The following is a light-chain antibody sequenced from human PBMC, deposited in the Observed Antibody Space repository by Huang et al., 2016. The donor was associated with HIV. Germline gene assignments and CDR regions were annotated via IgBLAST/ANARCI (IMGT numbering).Light chain of an antibody. Sequence: DIQMTQSPASLSASVGDRVTITCRATQSISNYVNWYQQKPGKAPTLLIYGASTLQRWVPSRFSGRGSGTDFTLTISSLQPEDFTTYYCQQSYNTPPTFGQGTKVEI. CDR1: QSISNY. J-gene: IGKJ1*01. CDR2: GAS. V-gene: IGKV1-39*01. CDR3: QQSYNTPPT.